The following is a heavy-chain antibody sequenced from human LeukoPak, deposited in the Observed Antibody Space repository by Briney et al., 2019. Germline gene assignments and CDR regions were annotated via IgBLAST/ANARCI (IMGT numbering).Heavy chain of an antibody. J-gene: IGHJ3*01. CDR2: MSGSGGST. CDR1: GFTFSSYA. V-gene: IGHV3-23*01. Sequence: GGSLRLSCAASGFTFSSYAMSWVREAPGKGREWVSAMSGSGGSTYYADCVKGRVTISRDNAKNTLYLQMNSLRAEDTAVYYCAKDTAMATIRVWGQGTMVTVSS. D-gene: IGHD5-24*01. CDR3: AKDTAMATIRV.